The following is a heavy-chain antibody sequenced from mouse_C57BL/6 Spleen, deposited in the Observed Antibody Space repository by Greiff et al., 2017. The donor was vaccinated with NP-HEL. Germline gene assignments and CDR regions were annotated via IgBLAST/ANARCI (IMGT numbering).Heavy chain of an antibody. CDR3: ARVYEYDWAWFAY. CDR1: GFTFSSYA. CDR2: ISDGGSYT. J-gene: IGHJ3*01. D-gene: IGHD2-4*01. Sequence: EVQRVESGGGLVKPGGSLKLSCAASGFTFSSYAMSWVRQTPEKRLEWVATISDGGSYTYYPDNVKGRFTISRDNAKNNLYLQMSHLKSEDTAMYYCARVYEYDWAWFAYWGQGTLVTVSA. V-gene: IGHV5-4*01.